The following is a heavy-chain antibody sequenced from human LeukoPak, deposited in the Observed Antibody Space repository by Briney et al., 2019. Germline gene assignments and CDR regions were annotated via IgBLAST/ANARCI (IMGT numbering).Heavy chain of an antibody. CDR2: IRYDGSNK. CDR1: GFTFSSYG. D-gene: IGHD3-16*01. Sequence: GGSLRLSCAASGFTFSSYGMHWVRQAPGKGLEWVAFIRYDGSNKYYADSVKGRFTISRDNSKNTLYLQINSPRADDTAVYYCAKDQIAYYDYVWGSAFDYWGQGTLVTVSS. V-gene: IGHV3-30*02. J-gene: IGHJ4*02. CDR3: AKDQIAYYDYVWGSAFDY.